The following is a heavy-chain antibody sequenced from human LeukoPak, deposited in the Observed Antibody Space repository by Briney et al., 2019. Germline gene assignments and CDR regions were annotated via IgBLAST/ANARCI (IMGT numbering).Heavy chain of an antibody. CDR3: ARDTMVRGVPHYGMDV. V-gene: IGHV4-31*03. CDR2: IYYSGST. D-gene: IGHD3-10*01. CDR1: GGSISSGGYY. Sequence: SQTLSLTCTVSGGSISSGGYYWSWIRLHPGKGLEWIGYIYYSGSTYYNPSLKSRVTISVDTSKNQFSLKLSSVTAADTAVYYCARDTMVRGVPHYGMDVWGQGTTVTVSS. J-gene: IGHJ6*02.